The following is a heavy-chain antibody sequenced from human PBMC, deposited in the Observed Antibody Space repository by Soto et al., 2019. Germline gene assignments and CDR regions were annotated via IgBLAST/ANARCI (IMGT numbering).Heavy chain of an antibody. CDR3: AKDGITMVRGVIGY. CDR1: GYSFTNYW. Sequence: GESLKISCKGSGYSFTNYWIGWVRQMPGKDLEWIGIIYPEDSETRYSPSFQGLVTISVDKSISTAYLQWNSLQASDTAVYYCAKDGITMVRGVIGYWGQGTLVTVSS. J-gene: IGHJ4*02. CDR2: IYPEDSET. V-gene: IGHV5-51*01. D-gene: IGHD3-10*01.